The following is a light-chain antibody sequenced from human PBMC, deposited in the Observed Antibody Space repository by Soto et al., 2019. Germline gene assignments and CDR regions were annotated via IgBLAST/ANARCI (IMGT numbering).Light chain of an antibody. CDR2: AAS. Sequence: EILLTQSPDTLAVSPGEVATLSCWASQSVTSNLAWYQQKRGQAPRLLIYAASTRATGVPARFSGSGSGAEFTLTISSLQSEDFAVYYCQQYNNWHPITFGQGTRLEIK. CDR3: QQYNNWHPIT. J-gene: IGKJ5*01. CDR1: QSVTSN. V-gene: IGKV3D-15*01.